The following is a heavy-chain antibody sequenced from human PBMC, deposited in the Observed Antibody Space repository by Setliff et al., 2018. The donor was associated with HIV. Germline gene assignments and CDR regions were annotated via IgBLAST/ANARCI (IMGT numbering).Heavy chain of an antibody. J-gene: IGHJ6*03. CDR2: IYYSGST. Sequence: SETLSLTCTVSGGSISSSSYYWGWIRQPPGKGLEWIGSIYYSGSTYYNPSLKSRVTISVDTSKNQFSLKLSSVTAADTAVYYCARHNTGYSYGYDYYYYYMDVWGKGTTVTRLL. D-gene: IGHD5-18*01. V-gene: IGHV4-39*01. CDR1: GGSISSSSYY. CDR3: ARHNTGYSYGYDYYYYYMDV.